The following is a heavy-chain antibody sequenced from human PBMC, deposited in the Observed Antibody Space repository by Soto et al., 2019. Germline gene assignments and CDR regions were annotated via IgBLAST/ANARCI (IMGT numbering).Heavy chain of an antibody. V-gene: IGHV4-31*03. CDR2: IYFTGAT. Sequence: QVQLQESGPGLVKPSQTLSLTCSVSGGSISSGTSYWTWIRQHPGEGLEWIGHIYFTGATYSNPSLRSRLTMSVDTSKNQFSLKLTPVTAADTATYYCATIPRRGYSYGIDYWGQGTLVTVSS. J-gene: IGHJ4*02. D-gene: IGHD2-21*02. CDR1: GGSISSGTSY. CDR3: ATIPRRGYSYGIDY.